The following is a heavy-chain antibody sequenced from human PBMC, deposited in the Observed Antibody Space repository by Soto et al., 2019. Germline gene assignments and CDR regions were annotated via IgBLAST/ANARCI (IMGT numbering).Heavy chain of an antibody. D-gene: IGHD3-22*01. CDR1: GGTFSSYA. CDR2: ITPVFGTA. CDR3: ARGVHYDSSGYYYFY. Sequence: SVKVSCKASGGTFSSYAIDWVRQAPGQGLEWMGGITPVFGTANYAQKFQGRITVTADESTSTAYMELRSLTSEDTAVYYCARGVHYDSSGYYYFYWGQGTLVTVSS. V-gene: IGHV1-69*13. J-gene: IGHJ4*02.